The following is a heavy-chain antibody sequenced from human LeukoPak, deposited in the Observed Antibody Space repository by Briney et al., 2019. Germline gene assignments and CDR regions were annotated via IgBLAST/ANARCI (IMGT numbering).Heavy chain of an antibody. CDR2: IYYSGST. CDR3: ARHPRSRATPFY. J-gene: IGHJ4*02. V-gene: IGHV4-39*01. CDR1: GGSISSSSYY. D-gene: IGHD5-12*01. Sequence: PSETLSLTCTVSGGSISSSSYYWGWIRQPPGKGLEWIGSIYYSGSTYYNPSLKSRVTISVDTSKNQFSLKLSSVTAADTAVYYGARHPRSRATPFYWGQGTLVTVSS.